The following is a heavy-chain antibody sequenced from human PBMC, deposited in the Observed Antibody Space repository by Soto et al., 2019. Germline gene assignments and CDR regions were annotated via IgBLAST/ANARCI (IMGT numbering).Heavy chain of an antibody. CDR3: ARGYYDILTGYSRRGYYYYYYGMDV. Sequence: GGPLKISCMGFGSRFTSYWIGWVRQMPGKGLEWMGITYPGDSDTRYSPSFQGQITIAADKSTSTAYVQSSSLKASDTAMYYCARGYYDILTGYSRRGYYYYYYGMDVWGQGTTVTVSS. J-gene: IGHJ6*02. CDR1: GSRFTSYW. CDR2: TYPGDSDT. D-gene: IGHD3-9*01. V-gene: IGHV5-51*01.